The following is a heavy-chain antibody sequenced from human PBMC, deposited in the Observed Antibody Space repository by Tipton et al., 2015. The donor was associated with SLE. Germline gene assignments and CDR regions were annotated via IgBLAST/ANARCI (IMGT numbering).Heavy chain of an antibody. CDR3: ARQGGDHWFDP. J-gene: IGHJ5*02. Sequence: TLSLTCTVSGGSISSYYWSWIRQPPGKGLEWIGYIYTSGSTNYNPSLKSRVTISVDTSKNQFSLKLSSVTAADTAVYYCARQGGDHWFDPWGQGTLVTVSS. CDR2: IYTSGST. V-gene: IGHV4-4*09. CDR1: GGSISSYY. D-gene: IGHD2-21*01.